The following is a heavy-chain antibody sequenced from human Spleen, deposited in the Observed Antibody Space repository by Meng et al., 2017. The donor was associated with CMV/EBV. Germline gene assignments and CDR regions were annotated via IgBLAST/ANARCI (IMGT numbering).Heavy chain of an antibody. CDR2: INPNSGGT. CDR3: ASPYYDSSGEHYADAFDI. V-gene: IGHV1-2*02. Sequence: ASVKVSCKASGYTFTGYYMHWVRQAPGQGLEWMGWINPNSGGTNYAQKFQGRVTMTRDTSISTACMELSRLRSDDTAVYYCASPYYDSSGEHYADAFDIWGQGTMVTVSS. J-gene: IGHJ3*02. D-gene: IGHD3-22*01. CDR1: GYTFTGYY.